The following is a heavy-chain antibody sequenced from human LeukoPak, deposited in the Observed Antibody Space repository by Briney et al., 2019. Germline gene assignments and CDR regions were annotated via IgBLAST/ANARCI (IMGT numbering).Heavy chain of an antibody. V-gene: IGHV3-66*01. CDR1: GLIGSDDY. CDR3: ATCDDEQQLARGYYYGMDV. D-gene: IGHD6-13*01. Sequence: PGGSLRLSCAASGLIGSDDYMSWVRQAPGKGLEWVSVIYKDSTTYYADSVKGRFTISRDNAKNSLYLQMNSLRAEDTAVYYCATCDDEQQLARGYYYGMDVWGQGTTATVSS. J-gene: IGHJ6*02. CDR2: IYKDSTT.